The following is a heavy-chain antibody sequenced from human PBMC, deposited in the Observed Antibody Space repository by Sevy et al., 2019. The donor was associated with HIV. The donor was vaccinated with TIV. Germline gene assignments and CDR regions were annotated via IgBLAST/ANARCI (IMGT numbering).Heavy chain of an antibody. CDR1: GGSISSSSYY. V-gene: IGHV4-39*01. CDR2: IYYSGST. J-gene: IGHJ5*01. CDR3: ARQRASDWFDY. Sequence: SETLSLTCTVSGGSISSSSYYWGWIRQPPGKGLEWIGSIYYSGSTYYNPSLKSRVTISVDTSKNQFSLKLSSVTAADTAVYYCARQRASDWFDYWGQGTLVTVSS.